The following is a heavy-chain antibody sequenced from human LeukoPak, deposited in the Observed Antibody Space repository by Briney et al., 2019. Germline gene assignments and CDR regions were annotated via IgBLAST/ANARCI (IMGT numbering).Heavy chain of an antibody. CDR3: AKEDCSGGSCYIAH. J-gene: IGHJ4*02. V-gene: IGHV3-30*02. D-gene: IGHD2-15*01. Sequence: GGSLRLSCAASGFIFSNYGMHWVRQAPGKGLEWVAFIRYDGGYEKYADSVKGRFTISRDNSKHTLYLQMNSLRAEDTAVYYCAKEDCSGGSCYIAHWGQGTLVTVSS. CDR1: GFIFSNYG. CDR2: IRYDGGYE.